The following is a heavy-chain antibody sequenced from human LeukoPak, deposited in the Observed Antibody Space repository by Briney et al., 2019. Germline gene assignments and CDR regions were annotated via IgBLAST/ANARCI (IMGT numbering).Heavy chain of an antibody. Sequence: SETLSLTCAVYGGSFSGYYWSWIRQPPGKGLEWIGEINHSGSTNYNPSLKSRVTISVDTSKNQFSLKLTSVTAADTAVYYCVRDRCGGDCYPNWFDPWGQGTLVTVSS. CDR1: GGSFSGYY. CDR2: INHSGST. J-gene: IGHJ5*02. CDR3: VRDRCGGDCYPNWFDP. V-gene: IGHV4-34*01. D-gene: IGHD2-21*02.